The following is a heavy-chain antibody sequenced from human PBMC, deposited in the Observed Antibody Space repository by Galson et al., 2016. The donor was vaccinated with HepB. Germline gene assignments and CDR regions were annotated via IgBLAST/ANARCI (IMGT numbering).Heavy chain of an antibody. V-gene: IGHV3-7*01. CDR2: IKGDGSDK. Sequence: ETLSLTCAVSGGSISSNYWWSWVRQSPGKGLEWVANIKGDGSDKKYVESVKGRFTISRDNAENSLYLQMNSLRAEDTALYYCARAGVGNPSAYLDSWGQGTLVTVSS. D-gene: IGHD3-10*01. CDR1: GGSISSNYW. J-gene: IGHJ4*02. CDR3: ARAGVGNPSAYLDS.